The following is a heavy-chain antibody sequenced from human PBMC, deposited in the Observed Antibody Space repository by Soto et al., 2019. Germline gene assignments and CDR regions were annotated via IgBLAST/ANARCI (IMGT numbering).Heavy chain of an antibody. D-gene: IGHD5-18*01. CDR1: GFTFSSYW. J-gene: IGHJ6*02. CDR2: INSDGSST. CDR3: ARDPSDTARVICYYYYGMDV. Sequence: EVQLVESGGGLVQPGGSLRLSCAASGFTFSSYWMHWVRQAPGKGLVWVSRINSDGSSTSYADSVKGRFTISRDNARNTLYLQMNSLRAEDTAVYYCARDPSDTARVICYYYYGMDVWGQGTTVTVSS. V-gene: IGHV3-74*01.